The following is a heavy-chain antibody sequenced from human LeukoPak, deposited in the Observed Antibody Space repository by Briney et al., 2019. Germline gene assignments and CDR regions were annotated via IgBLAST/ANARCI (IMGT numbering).Heavy chain of an antibody. Sequence: ASVKVSCKASGYTFTGYYMHWVRQAPGQGLEWMGWINPNSGGTNYAQKFQGRVTMTRDTSISTTYMELSRLRSDDTAVYYCARGWSRFCSGGSCYSDWFDPWGRGTLVTVSS. CDR3: ARGWSRFCSGGSCYSDWFDP. CDR2: INPNSGGT. CDR1: GYTFTGYY. J-gene: IGHJ5*02. D-gene: IGHD2-15*01. V-gene: IGHV1-2*02.